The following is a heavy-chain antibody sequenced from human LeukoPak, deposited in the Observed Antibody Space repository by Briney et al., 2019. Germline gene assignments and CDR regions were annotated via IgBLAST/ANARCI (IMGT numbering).Heavy chain of an antibody. J-gene: IGHJ4*02. V-gene: IGHV1-18*01. CDR2: ISAYNGNT. CDR3: ARFSAGVLRYFDWFALDY. D-gene: IGHD3-9*01. Sequence: ASVKVSCKASGYTFTSYGISWVRQAPGQGLEWMGWISAYNGNTNYAQKLQGRVTMTTDTSTSTAYMELRSLRSDDTAVYYRARFSAGVLRYFDWFALDYWGQGTLVTVSS. CDR1: GYTFTSYG.